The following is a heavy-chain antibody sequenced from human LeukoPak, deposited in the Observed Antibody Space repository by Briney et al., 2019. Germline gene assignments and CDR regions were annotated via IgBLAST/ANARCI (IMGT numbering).Heavy chain of an antibody. J-gene: IGHJ4*02. CDR1: GFSFSNAW. CDR2: ITSKADGGTR. Sequence: GGSLRLSCTASGFSFSNAWVSWVRQAPGKGLEWVARITSKADGGTRDYAAPVKGRFTISRDDSKNTLYLQMNSLKTEDTAVYYCTTPERYYYDTSDFYGSPYWGQGTLVTVSS. V-gene: IGHV3-15*01. CDR3: TTPERYYYDTSDFYGSPY. D-gene: IGHD3-22*01.